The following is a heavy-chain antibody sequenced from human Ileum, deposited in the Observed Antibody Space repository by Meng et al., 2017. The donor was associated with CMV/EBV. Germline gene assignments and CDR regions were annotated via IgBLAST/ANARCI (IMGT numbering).Heavy chain of an antibody. V-gene: IGHV3-30*02. Sequence: GGVVGSGAGVVQPGGFLILSCAVSGLTFSSYGRHWVRQAPGKGLEWVAFVRSDGSNKYYADSVKGRFTISRDNSENTLFLQMNSLRADDTAVYYCSSLGDYWGQGTLVTVSS. CDR1: GLTFSSYG. D-gene: IGHD3-16*01. CDR2: VRSDGSNK. J-gene: IGHJ4*02. CDR3: SSLGDY.